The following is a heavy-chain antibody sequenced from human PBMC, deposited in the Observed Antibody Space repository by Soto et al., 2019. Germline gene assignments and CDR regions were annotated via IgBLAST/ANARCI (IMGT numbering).Heavy chain of an antibody. CDR2: IYYSGST. CDR3: ARDLGDGYYYYGMDV. Sequence: SETLSLTCTVSGGSISSYYWSWIRQPPGKGLEWIGYIYYSGSTNYNPSLKSRVTISVDTSKNQFSLKLSSVTAADTAVYYCARDLGDGYYYYGMDVWGQGTTVTVSS. D-gene: IGHD7-27*01. CDR1: GGSISSYY. J-gene: IGHJ6*02. V-gene: IGHV4-59*01.